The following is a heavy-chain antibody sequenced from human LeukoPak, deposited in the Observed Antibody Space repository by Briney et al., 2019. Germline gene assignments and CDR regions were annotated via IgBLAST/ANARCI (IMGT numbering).Heavy chain of an antibody. J-gene: IGHJ4*02. D-gene: IGHD1-26*01. CDR2: INGDGNSI. Sequence: GGSLRLSCAASGFTFSSYWMHWVRQAPGKGLVWVSRINGDGNSINYADSVKGRFTISRDNAKNTLYLQMNSLRAEDTAVYYCARGGSGNDYWGQGTLVTVSS. V-gene: IGHV3-74*01. CDR3: ARGGSGNDY. CDR1: GFTFSSYW.